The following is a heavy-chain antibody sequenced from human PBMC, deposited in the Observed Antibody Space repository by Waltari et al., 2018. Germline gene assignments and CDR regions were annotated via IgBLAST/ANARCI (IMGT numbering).Heavy chain of an antibody. CDR3: AKDPYSNYDSYYSYMDV. J-gene: IGHJ6*03. CDR2: IRYDGNIK. Sequence: QVQLVESGGGVVQPGGSLRLSCAASGFAFSTHGMHWVRQAPGKGLEWVAFIRYDGNIKNYADSVKGRFTISRDNSKNTLSLQVNSLGAEDTAVYYCAKDPYSNYDSYYSYMDVWGKGTTVTISS. D-gene: IGHD4-4*01. CDR1: GFAFSTHG. V-gene: IGHV3-30*02.